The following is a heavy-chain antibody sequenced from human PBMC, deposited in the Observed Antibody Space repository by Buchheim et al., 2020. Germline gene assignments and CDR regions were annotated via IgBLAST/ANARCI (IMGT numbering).Heavy chain of an antibody. CDR1: GYTFTSYA. J-gene: IGHJ5*02. D-gene: IGHD2-8*01. Sequence: QVQLVQSGSELKKPGASVKVSCKASGYTFTSYAMNWVRQAPGQGLEWMGWINTNTGNPTYAQGFTGRFVLSLDTSVSTAYLQISSLKAEDTAVYYCARDRAQKYCTNGVCYRSNWFDPWGQGTL. CDR3: ARDRAQKYCTNGVCYRSNWFDP. V-gene: IGHV7-4-1*02. CDR2: INTNTGNP.